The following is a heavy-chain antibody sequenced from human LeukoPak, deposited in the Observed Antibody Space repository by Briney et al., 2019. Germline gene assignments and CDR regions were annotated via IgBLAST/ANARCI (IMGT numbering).Heavy chain of an antibody. J-gene: IGHJ5*02. CDR1: GGSFSGYY. D-gene: IGHD1-26*01. CDR2: INHSGST. CDR3: ARGHSGSYYWFDP. V-gene: IGHV4-34*01. Sequence: SETLSLTCAVYGGSFSGYYWSWIRQPPGKGLEWIGEINHSGSTNYNPSLKSRVTISVDTSKNQFSLKLSSVTAADTAVYYCARGHSGSYYWFDPWGQGTLVTVSS.